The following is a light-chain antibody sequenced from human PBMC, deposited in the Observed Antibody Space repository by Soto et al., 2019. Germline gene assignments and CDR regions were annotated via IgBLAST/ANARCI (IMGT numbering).Light chain of an antibody. V-gene: IGKV1-39*01. J-gene: IGKJ1*01. CDR3: QQSYSTPQT. CDR1: QSISSY. CDR2: AAS. Sequence: DIQMTQSTSSLSASVGDRVTITCRASQSISSYLNWYQQKPGKAPKLLIYAASSLQSGVPSRFSGSVSGTDFTLTISSLQPEDFATYYCQQSYSTPQTFGQGTKVEIK.